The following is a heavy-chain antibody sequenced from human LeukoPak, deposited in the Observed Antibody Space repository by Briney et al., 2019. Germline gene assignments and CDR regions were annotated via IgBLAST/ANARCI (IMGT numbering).Heavy chain of an antibody. CDR1: GFTFSSYW. CDR2: IKQDGSEK. D-gene: IGHD2-2*02. J-gene: IGHJ4*02. V-gene: IGHV3-7*01. Sequence: GGSLRLSCAASGFTFSSYWMSWVRQAPGKGLEWVANIKQDGSEKYYVDSVKGRFTISRDNAKNSLYLQMNSLRAEDTAVYYCARGGCSSTSCYRGFDYWGQGTLVTVSS. CDR3: ARGGCSSTSCYRGFDY.